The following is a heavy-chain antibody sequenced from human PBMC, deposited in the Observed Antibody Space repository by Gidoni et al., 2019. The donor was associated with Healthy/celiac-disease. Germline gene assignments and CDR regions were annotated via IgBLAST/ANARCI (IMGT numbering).Heavy chain of an antibody. J-gene: IGHJ4*02. CDR2: ISYDGSNK. V-gene: IGHV3-30-3*01. CDR1: GFTFSSYA. Sequence: QVQLVESGGGVVQPGRSLRLSCAASGFTFSSYAMHWVRQAPGKGLEWVAVISYDGSNKYYADSVKGRFTISRDNSKNTLYLQMNSLRAEDTAVYYCARDRAVAGGYFDYWGQGTLVTVSS. CDR3: ARDRAVAGGYFDY. D-gene: IGHD6-19*01.